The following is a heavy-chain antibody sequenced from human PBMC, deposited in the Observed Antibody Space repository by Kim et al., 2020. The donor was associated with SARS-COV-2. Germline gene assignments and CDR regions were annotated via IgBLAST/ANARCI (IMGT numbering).Heavy chain of an antibody. CDR2: IYYSGST. D-gene: IGHD4-17*01. J-gene: IGHJ4*02. V-gene: IGHV4-59*13. Sequence: SETLSLTCTVSGGSISSYYWSWIRQPPGKGLEWIGYIYYSGSTNYNPSLKSRVTISVDTSKNQFSLKLSSVTAADTAVYYCATEYGGRARYFDYWGQGTLVTVSS. CDR3: ATEYGGRARYFDY. CDR1: GGSISSYY.